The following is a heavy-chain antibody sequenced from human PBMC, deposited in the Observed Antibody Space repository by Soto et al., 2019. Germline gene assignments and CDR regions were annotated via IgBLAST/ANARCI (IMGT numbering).Heavy chain of an antibody. CDR1: GFTFSSYA. Sequence: GGSLRLSCAASGFTFSSYAMSWVRQAPGKGLEWVSAISGSGGSTYYADSVKGRFTISRDNSKNTLYLQMNSLRAEDTAVYYCAKGAGGDSSGYYGLDAFDIWGQGTMVTVSS. CDR3: AKGAGGDSSGYYGLDAFDI. D-gene: IGHD3-22*01. V-gene: IGHV3-23*01. CDR2: ISGSGGST. J-gene: IGHJ3*02.